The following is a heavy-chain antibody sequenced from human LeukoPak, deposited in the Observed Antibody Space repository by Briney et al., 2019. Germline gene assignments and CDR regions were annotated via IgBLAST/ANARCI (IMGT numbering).Heavy chain of an antibody. CDR3: AMARNYGDGYFDY. D-gene: IGHD4-17*01. Sequence: ASVKASCKASGYTFTSYYMHWVRQAPGQGLEWMGIINPSGGSTSYAQKFQGRVTMTRDMSTSTVYMELSSLRSEDTAVYYCAMARNYGDGYFDYWGQGTLVTVSS. CDR2: INPSGGST. J-gene: IGHJ4*02. V-gene: IGHV1-46*01. CDR1: GYTFTSYY.